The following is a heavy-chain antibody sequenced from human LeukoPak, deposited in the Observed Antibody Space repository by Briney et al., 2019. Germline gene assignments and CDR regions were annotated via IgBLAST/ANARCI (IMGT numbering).Heavy chain of an antibody. V-gene: IGHV3-48*03. CDR2: ISSSGMTK. Sequence: PGGSLRLSCAASGFPFSSYEMNWVRQAPGKGLEWVSYISSSGMTKYYAVSVKGRFTMSRDNAKNSLYLQLNSLRAEDTAVYYCARDGRSRGLSHVNFDYWGQGILVTVSS. J-gene: IGHJ4*02. D-gene: IGHD3-16*02. CDR3: ARDGRSRGLSHVNFDY. CDR1: GFPFSSYE.